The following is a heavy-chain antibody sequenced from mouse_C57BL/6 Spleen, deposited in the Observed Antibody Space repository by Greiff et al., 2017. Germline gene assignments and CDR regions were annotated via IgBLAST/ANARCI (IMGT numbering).Heavy chain of an antibody. Sequence: QVQLQQPGAELVKPGASVKMSCKASGYTFTSYWITWVKQRPGQGLEWIGDIYPGSGSTNYNEKFKSKATLTVDTSSSTAYMQLSSLTSEDSAVYYCARSRDYDGIGYAMDYWGQGTSVTVSS. CDR1: GYTFTSYW. D-gene: IGHD2-4*01. V-gene: IGHV1-55*01. CDR2: IYPGSGST. J-gene: IGHJ4*01. CDR3: ARSRDYDGIGYAMDY.